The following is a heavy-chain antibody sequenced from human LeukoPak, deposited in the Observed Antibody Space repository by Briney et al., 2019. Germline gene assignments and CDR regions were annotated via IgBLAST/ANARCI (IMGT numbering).Heavy chain of an antibody. V-gene: IGHV1-69*04. CDR3: ARCIIKDAYGMDV. CDR2: IIPILGIA. CDR1: GGTFSSYA. D-gene: IGHD1-14*01. J-gene: IGHJ6*02. Sequence: GSSVKVSCKASGGTFSSYAISWVRQAPGQGLEWMGRIIPILGIANYAQKFQGRVTITADKSTSTAYMELSSLRSEDTAVYYCARCIIKDAYGMDVWGQGTTVTVSS.